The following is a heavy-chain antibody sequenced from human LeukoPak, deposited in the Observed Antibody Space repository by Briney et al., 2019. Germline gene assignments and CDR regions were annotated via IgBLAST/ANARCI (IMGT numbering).Heavy chain of an antibody. V-gene: IGHV4-38-2*02. CDR2: LHHSGIT. Sequence: SETLSLTCTVSGYSIDSGYYWAWIRQPPGKGLEWIGFLHHSGITYYQPSLRSRVTISVDTSKNQFSVTLTSVTAADTAVYYCARGGFIVPAASLGWFDPWGQGILVTVSS. CDR3: ARGGFIVPAASLGWFDP. D-gene: IGHD2-2*01. CDR1: GYSIDSGYY. J-gene: IGHJ5*02.